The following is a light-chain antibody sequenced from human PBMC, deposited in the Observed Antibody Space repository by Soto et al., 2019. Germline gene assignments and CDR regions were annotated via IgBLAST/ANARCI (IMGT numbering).Light chain of an antibody. Sequence: DIQMTQSPSSLSASVGGRVTITCRSNQNITTFLNWYQQKPGKAPNIMIYASSSLQSGVPSRFSGSGSGTDFTLTISSLQPEEFAAYFCQQSYRSPYTFGQGTKLEIK. CDR1: QNITTF. CDR2: ASS. CDR3: QQSYRSPYT. V-gene: IGKV1-39*01. J-gene: IGKJ2*01.